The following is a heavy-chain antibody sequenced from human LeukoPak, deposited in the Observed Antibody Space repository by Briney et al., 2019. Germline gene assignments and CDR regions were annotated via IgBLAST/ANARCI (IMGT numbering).Heavy chain of an antibody. V-gene: IGHV3-9*01. CDR2: ISWNSGSI. CDR3: AREYSDSSGYYYGLDN. D-gene: IGHD3-22*01. Sequence: PGRSLRLSCAASGFTFDDYAMHWVRQAPGKGLEWVSGISWNSGSIGYADSVKGRFTISRDNAKNSLYLQMNSLRAEDTALYYCAREYSDSSGYYYGLDNWGQGTLVTVSS. CDR1: GFTFDDYA. J-gene: IGHJ4*02.